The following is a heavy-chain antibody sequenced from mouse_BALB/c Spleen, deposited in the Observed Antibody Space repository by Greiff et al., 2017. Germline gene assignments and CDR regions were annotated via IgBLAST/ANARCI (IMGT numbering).Heavy chain of an antibody. V-gene: IGHV5-17*02. CDR2: ISSGSSTI. J-gene: IGHJ4*01. Sequence: EVMLVESGGGLVQPGGSRKLSCAASGFTFSSFGMHWVRQAPEKGLEWVAYISSGSSTIYYADTVKGRFTISRDNPKNTLFLQMTSLRSEDTAMYYCARFDGYPYYYAMDYWGQGTSVTVSS. CDR1: GFTFSSFG. D-gene: IGHD2-3*01. CDR3: ARFDGYPYYYAMDY.